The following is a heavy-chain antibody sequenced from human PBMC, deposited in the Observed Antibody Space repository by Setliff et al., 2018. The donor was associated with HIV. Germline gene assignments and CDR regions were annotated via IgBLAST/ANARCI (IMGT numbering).Heavy chain of an antibody. V-gene: IGHV4-4*09. CDR1: GASFTTHY. D-gene: IGHD6-13*01. CDR3: ARSPSYRSSWEYYFDY. J-gene: IGHJ4*02. CDR2: IYTSRGT. Sequence: SETLSLTCTVSGASFTTHYWSLIRQPPGKGLEWIGYIYTSRGTNYNHSLRTRVIISVDTSNQFSLKLSSVTAADAAVYYCARSPSYRSSWEYYFDYWGQGIRVTVSA.